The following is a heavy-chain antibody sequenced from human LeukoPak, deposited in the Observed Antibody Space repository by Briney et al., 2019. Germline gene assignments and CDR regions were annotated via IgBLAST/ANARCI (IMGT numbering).Heavy chain of an antibody. V-gene: IGHV3-7*01. CDR3: ATKYY. Sequence: TGGSLRLSCAASGFTFSGSWMTWVRQPPGKGLEWVANIQPDGSYKHYVDSVKGRFTISRDNAKNSLYLQMNSLREEDTAVYYCATKYYWGQGTLVTVSS. J-gene: IGHJ4*02. CDR1: GFTFSGSW. CDR2: IQPDGSYK.